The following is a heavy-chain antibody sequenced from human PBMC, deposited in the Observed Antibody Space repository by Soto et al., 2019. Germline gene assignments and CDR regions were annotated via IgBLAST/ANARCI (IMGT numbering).Heavy chain of an antibody. CDR1: GFTFDDYA. CDR3: AKAVGSYGNFDY. Sequence: EVQLVESGGGLVQPGRSLRLSCAASGFTFDDYAMHWVRQAPGKGLEWVSRISWNSGSIGYADSVKGRFTISRDNAKNSLYLQMNSLIAEDTALYYCAKAVGSYGNFDYWGQGTLVTVSS. CDR2: ISWNSGSI. V-gene: IGHV3-9*01. D-gene: IGHD5-18*01. J-gene: IGHJ4*02.